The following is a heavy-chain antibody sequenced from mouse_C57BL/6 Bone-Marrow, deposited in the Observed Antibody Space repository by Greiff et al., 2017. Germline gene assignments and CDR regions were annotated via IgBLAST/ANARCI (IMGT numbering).Heavy chain of an antibody. J-gene: IGHJ1*03. V-gene: IGHV1-19*01. D-gene: IGHD1-1*01. CDR3: ARGRDYYGSSYKNWYFDV. Sequence: VQLQQSGPVLVKPGASVKMSCKASGYTFTDYYMNWVKQSHGKSLEWIGVINPYNGGTSYNQKFKGKATLTVDKSSSTAYMEHNSLTSEDSAVYYCARGRDYYGSSYKNWYFDVWGTGTTVTVSS. CDR2: INPYNGGT. CDR1: GYTFTDYY.